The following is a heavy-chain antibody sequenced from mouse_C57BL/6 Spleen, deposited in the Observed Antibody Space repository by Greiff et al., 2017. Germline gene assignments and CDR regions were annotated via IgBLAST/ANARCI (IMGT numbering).Heavy chain of an antibody. CDR3: ARDGSNYFSWFAY. D-gene: IGHD2-5*01. J-gene: IGHJ3*01. CDR2: IYPGDGDT. Sequence: QVQLQQSGPELVKPGASVKISCKASGYAFSSSWMNWVKQRPGKGLEWIGRIYPGDGDTNYNGKFKGKATLTADKSSSTALMQLSSLTSEDSAVYFCARDGSNYFSWFAYWGQGTLVTVSA. CDR1: GYAFSSSW. V-gene: IGHV1-82*01.